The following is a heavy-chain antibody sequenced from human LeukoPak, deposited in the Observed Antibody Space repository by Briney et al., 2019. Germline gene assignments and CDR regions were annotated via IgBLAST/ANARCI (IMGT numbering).Heavy chain of an antibody. CDR2: IYYNGRT. CDR1: DGSITINNYY. CDR3: ARHKGSSSEFSP. V-gene: IGHV4-39*01. Sequence: SETLSLTCTVSDGSITINNYYWAWFRQPPGEGLEWIGHIYYNGRTYYNPSLESRVTMSVDTSENQFSLRLSSVTAADMGVYYCARHKGSSSEFSPWGQGTLVTVSS. J-gene: IGHJ5*02. D-gene: IGHD6-6*01.